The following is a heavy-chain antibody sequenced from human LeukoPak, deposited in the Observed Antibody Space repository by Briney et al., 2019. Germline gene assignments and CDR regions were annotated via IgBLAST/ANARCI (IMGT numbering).Heavy chain of an antibody. J-gene: IGHJ6*02. Sequence: PGGSLRLSCAASGFTFTDYWMSWVRQAPGKGPEWVANIKQDGSDKYYVDSVKGRFTISRDNAKNALYLQMNSLRAEDTAVYYCARGEFAWIQGSYGMNVWGQGTTVTVSS. CDR2: IKQDGSDK. CDR3: ARGEFAWIQGSYGMNV. CDR1: GFTFTDYW. D-gene: IGHD5-18*01. V-gene: IGHV3-7*01.